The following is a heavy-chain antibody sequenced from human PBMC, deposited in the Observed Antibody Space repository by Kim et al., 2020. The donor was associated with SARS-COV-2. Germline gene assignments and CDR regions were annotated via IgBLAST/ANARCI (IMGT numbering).Heavy chain of an antibody. Sequence: SETLSLTCAVSGGSISSSNWWCLVRPPPGKVLWWVEVIYHSGSTNYNPSLKSRLTISVDKSKNQFSLKLSPVTAADTAVYYCARKSDYGDYEDYWGQGTLVTVSS. D-gene: IGHD4-17*01. CDR3: ARKSDYGDYEDY. CDR2: IYHSGST. J-gene: IGHJ4*02. V-gene: IGHV4-4*02. CDR1: GGSISSSNW.